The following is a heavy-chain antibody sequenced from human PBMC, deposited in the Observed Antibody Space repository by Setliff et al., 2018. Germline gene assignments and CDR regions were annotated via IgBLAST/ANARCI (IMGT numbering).Heavy chain of an antibody. CDR1: GYIFTGYY. V-gene: IGHV1-2*02. CDR2: INPYGGAT. CDR3: ARARKSSPEHYYFDY. Sequence: ASVKVSCKASGYIFTGYYIHWVRQAPGQGLEWMGWINPYGGATNYAKSFQGRVTMNTDTSTSTAYMELGSLTSDDTAVYYCARARKSSPEHYYFDYWGQGTLVTVSS. J-gene: IGHJ4*02.